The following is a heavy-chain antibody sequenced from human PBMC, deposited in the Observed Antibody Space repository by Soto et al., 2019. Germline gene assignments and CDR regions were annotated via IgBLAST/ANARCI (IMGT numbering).Heavy chain of an antibody. V-gene: IGHV3-23*01. J-gene: IGHJ6*02. CDR3: AEGPRNSVYYYYSCMDV. D-gene: IGHD4-4*01. CDR1: GFTFSSYA. CDR2: ISGSGGST. Sequence: GGSLRLSCAAAGFTFSSYAMSWVRQAPGKGLEWVSAISGSGGSTYYADSVKGRFTISRDNSKNTLYLQMNSLRAEDTAVYYCAEGPRNSVYYYYSCMDVWGQGTTVT.